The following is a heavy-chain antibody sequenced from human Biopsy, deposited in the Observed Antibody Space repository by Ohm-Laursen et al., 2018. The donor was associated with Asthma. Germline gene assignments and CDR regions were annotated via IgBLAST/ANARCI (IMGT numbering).Heavy chain of an antibody. V-gene: IGHV7-4-1*02. J-gene: IGHJ4*02. D-gene: IGHD3-22*01. CDR1: GGTFSTHD. CDR2: INTNTGNT. CDR3: ARMISYYHEMRAPFFDY. Sequence: GASVKVSCKVSGGTFSTHDISWVRQAPGQGIEWMGWINTNTGNTTYAQGFTGRFVFSLDPSVNTAHLQISSLKAEDTAVYYCARMISYYHEMRAPFFDYWGQGTLVTVSS.